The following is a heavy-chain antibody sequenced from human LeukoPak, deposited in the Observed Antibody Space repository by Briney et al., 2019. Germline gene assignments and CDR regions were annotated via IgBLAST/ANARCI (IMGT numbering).Heavy chain of an antibody. CDR1: GFNVSSNY. V-gene: IGHV3-53*01. J-gene: IGHJ4*02. Sequence: GSLRLSCAASGFNVSSNYMSWVRRAPGKGLEWVSAISSGYSTYYADSVRGRFIISRDNSKDTLYLQMNSLRAEDTAVYYCAKDFSQEGSHSVDYWGQGTLVTVSS. CDR3: AKDFSQEGSHSVDY. CDR2: ISSGYST. D-gene: IGHD1-26*01.